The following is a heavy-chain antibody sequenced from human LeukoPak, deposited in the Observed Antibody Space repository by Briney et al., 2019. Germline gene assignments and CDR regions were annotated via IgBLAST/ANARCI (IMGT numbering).Heavy chain of an antibody. V-gene: IGHV3-74*01. D-gene: IGHD3-22*01. CDR3: ERVTYYYDSSGYPDAFDI. Sequence: GGSLRLSCAASGFTFSSYWMHWVRQAPGKGLVWVSRINSDGSSTSYADSVKGRFTISKDNAKNTLYLQMNSLRAEDTAVYYCERVTYYYDSSGYPDAFDIWGQGTMVTVSS. CDR1: GFTFSSYW. J-gene: IGHJ3*02. CDR2: INSDGSST.